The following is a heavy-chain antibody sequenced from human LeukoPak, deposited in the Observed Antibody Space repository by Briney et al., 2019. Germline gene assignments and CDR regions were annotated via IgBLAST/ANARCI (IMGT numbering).Heavy chain of an antibody. J-gene: IGHJ4*02. Sequence: GGSLRLSCVASGFTFNNFAMHWVRQTPGKGLEWVAVIWYDGSKKYYADSVQGRLTISRDNSKNTLYLQMNSLRVEDTAIYYCARDDGSVGYNYGFTWGRGTLSPSPQ. CDR3: ARDDGSVGYNYGFT. D-gene: IGHD5-18*01. CDR2: IWYDGSKK. CDR1: GFTFNNFA. V-gene: IGHV3-33*01.